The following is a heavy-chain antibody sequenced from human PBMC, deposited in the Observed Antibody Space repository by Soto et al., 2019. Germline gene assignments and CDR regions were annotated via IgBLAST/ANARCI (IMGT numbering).Heavy chain of an antibody. Sequence: PETLSLTCAAYGGSFSGYYWSWIRQPPGKGLEWIGEINHSGSTNYNPSLKSRVTISVDTSKNQFSLKLSSVTAADTAVYYCATLRAKYSYGSYYYYGMDVWGQGTTVTVSS. D-gene: IGHD5-18*01. CDR3: ATLRAKYSYGSYYYYGMDV. J-gene: IGHJ6*02. CDR1: GGSFSGYY. V-gene: IGHV4-34*01. CDR2: INHSGST.